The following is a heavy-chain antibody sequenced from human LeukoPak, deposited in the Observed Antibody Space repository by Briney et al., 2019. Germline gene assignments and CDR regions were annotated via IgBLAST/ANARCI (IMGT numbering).Heavy chain of an antibody. D-gene: IGHD4-11*01. J-gene: IGHJ4*02. CDR1: GFIFSSYG. V-gene: IGHV3-30*03. CDR3: ARDREEYSNYVPTFDY. CDR2: ILHDGRNK. Sequence: GGSLRLSCAASGFIFSSYGMHWVRQAPGKGLEWVAVILHDGRNKYYADSVKGRFTISRDTSKNTLYLQMNSLRGEDTAVYYCARDREEYSNYVPTFDYWGQGSLVTLPS.